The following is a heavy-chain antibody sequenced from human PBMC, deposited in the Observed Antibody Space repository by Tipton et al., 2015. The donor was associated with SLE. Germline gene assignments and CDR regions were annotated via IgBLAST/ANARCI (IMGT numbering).Heavy chain of an antibody. CDR2: IYYSGTT. D-gene: IGHD1-14*01. J-gene: IGHJ3*01. CDR3: ARRTLATVLDV. V-gene: IGHV4-59*08. Sequence: TLSLTCTVSGGSISPFFWAWIRQPPGKGLEWIGYIYYSGTTIFSPSFNSRVTMSVDTSRNQFSLTLSSLTAADTVVYYCARRTLATVLDVWGHGTLVAVS. CDR1: GGSISPFF.